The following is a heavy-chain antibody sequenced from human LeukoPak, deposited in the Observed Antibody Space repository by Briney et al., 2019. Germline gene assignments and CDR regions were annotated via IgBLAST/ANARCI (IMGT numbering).Heavy chain of an antibody. V-gene: IGHV3-23*01. CDR1: GFPFSSYA. CDR3: AKDGRSDLGDHHEYFDY. J-gene: IGHJ4*02. Sequence: PGGSLRLSCAASGFPFSSYAMSWVRQAPGKGLEWVSAVSYTGGMTYYADPVKGRFTISRDNSKNTLYLQMNGLRAEDTAVYYCAKDGRSDLGDHHEYFDYWGQGTLVTVSS. D-gene: IGHD4-17*01. CDR2: VSYTGGMT.